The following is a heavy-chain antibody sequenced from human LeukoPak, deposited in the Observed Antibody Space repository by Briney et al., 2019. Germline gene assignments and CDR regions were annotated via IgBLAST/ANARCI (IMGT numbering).Heavy chain of an antibody. CDR2: IKQDGSEK. Sequence: GGSLRLSCAASGFTFSSYSMNWVRQAPGKGLEWVANIKQDGSEKYYVDSVRGRFTISRDNARISLYLQMNSLRAEDTAVYYCATYSSSNAREFQYWGQGTLVTVSS. CDR1: GFTFSSYS. J-gene: IGHJ1*01. V-gene: IGHV3-7*01. CDR3: ATYSSSNAREFQY. D-gene: IGHD2-2*01.